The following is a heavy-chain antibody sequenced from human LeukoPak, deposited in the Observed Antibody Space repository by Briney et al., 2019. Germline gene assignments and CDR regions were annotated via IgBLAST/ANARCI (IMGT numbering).Heavy chain of an antibody. Sequence: KPSETLSLTCTVSGGSISSAGHYWSWIRQPPGKGLEWIGYIYYSGSTNYNPSLKSRVTISVDTSKNQFSLKLSSVTAADTAVYYCARLRGSSWYFDFDYWGQGTLVTVSS. CDR1: GGSISSAGHY. CDR3: ARLRGSSWYFDFDY. CDR2: IYYSGST. V-gene: IGHV4-61*08. J-gene: IGHJ4*02. D-gene: IGHD6-13*01.